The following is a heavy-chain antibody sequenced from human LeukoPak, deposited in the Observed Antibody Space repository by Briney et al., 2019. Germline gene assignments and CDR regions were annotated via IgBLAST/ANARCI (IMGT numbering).Heavy chain of an antibody. D-gene: IGHD5-18*01. J-gene: IGHJ4*02. V-gene: IGHV4-39*01. Sequence: SETLSLTCTVSGGSINSSSYYWGWIRQPPGKGLEWIGSIYYSGSTYYNPSLKSRVTISVDTSKNQFSLKLSSVTAADTAVYYCASVPDTAMVNLQYYFDYWGQGTLVTVSS. CDR3: ASVPDTAMVNLQYYFDY. CDR1: GGSINSSSYY. CDR2: IYYSGST.